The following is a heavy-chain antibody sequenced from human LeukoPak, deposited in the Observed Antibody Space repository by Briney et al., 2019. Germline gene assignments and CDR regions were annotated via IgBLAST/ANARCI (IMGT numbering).Heavy chain of an antibody. V-gene: IGHV5-51*01. D-gene: IGHD6-13*01. CDR2: IYPGDSDT. CDR3: ARSYSSSWSPSNWFDP. Sequence: GESLKISCKGSGYSFSDYWIAWVRQMPGEGLEWMGIIYPGDSDTRYSPSFQGQVTISADKSINTAYLQWSSLKASDTAIYYCARSYSSSWSPSNWFDPWGQGTLVTVSS. J-gene: IGHJ5*02. CDR1: GYSFSDYW.